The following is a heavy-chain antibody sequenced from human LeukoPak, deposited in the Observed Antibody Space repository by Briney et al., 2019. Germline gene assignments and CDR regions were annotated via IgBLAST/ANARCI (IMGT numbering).Heavy chain of an antibody. J-gene: IGHJ4*02. CDR2: ISSSSSYI. Sequence: PGGSLRLSCAASGFTFSSYSMNWVRQAPGKGLEWVSSISSSSSYIYYADSVKGRFTISRDNAKNSLYLQMNSLRAEDTAVYYCARGGYCSGGSCYPAGDFDYWGQGPLVTVSS. D-gene: IGHD2-15*01. CDR3: ARGGYCSGGSCYPAGDFDY. V-gene: IGHV3-21*01. CDR1: GFTFSSYS.